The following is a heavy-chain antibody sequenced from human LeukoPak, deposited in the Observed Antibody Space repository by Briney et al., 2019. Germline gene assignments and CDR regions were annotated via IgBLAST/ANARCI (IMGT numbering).Heavy chain of an antibody. D-gene: IGHD2/OR15-2a*01. CDR1: GFTFSSYD. V-gene: IGHV3-23*01. Sequence: PGGSLRLSCAASGFTFSSYDMSWVRQAPGKGLEWVSASGGDGGSTYADSVKGRFTISRDNSKNTLYLQMNSLRAEDTAVYYCAKYVSAKGPPYALDVWGQGTTVTVSS. J-gene: IGHJ6*02. CDR3: AKYVSAKGPPYALDV. CDR2: SGGDGGST.